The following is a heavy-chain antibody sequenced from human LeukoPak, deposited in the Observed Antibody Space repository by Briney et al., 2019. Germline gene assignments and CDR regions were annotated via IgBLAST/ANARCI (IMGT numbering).Heavy chain of an antibody. D-gene: IGHD5-12*01. Sequence: ASVKVSCKASGGTFSSYAISWVRQAPGQGLEWMGGIIPIFGTAHYAQKFQGRVTITADESTSTAYMELSSLRSEDTAVYYCARDVGYDYYFDYWGQGTLVTVSS. J-gene: IGHJ4*02. CDR3: ARDVGYDYYFDY. V-gene: IGHV1-69*13. CDR2: IIPIFGTA. CDR1: GGTFSSYA.